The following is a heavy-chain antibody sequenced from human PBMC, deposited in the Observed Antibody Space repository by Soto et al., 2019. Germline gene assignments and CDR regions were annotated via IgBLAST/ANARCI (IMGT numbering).Heavy chain of an antibody. CDR3: ARDQSATVRCDY. D-gene: IGHD4-17*01. Sequence: PGGSLRLSCAASGFTFSSYAMHWVRQAPGKGLEWVAVISYDGSNKYYADSVKGRFTISGDNSKNTLYPQMNSLRAEDTAVYYCARDQSATVRCDYWGQGTLVTVS. CDR1: GFTFSSYA. J-gene: IGHJ4*02. V-gene: IGHV3-30-3*01. CDR2: ISYDGSNK.